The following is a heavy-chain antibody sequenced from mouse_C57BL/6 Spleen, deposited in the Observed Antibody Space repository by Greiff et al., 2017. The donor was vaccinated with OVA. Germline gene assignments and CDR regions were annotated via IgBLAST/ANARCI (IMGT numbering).Heavy chain of an antibody. CDR1: GFTFSDYY. J-gene: IGHJ2*01. V-gene: IGHV5-16*01. Sequence: EVMLVESEGGLVQPGRSMKLSCTASGFTFSDYYMAWVRQVPEKGLEWVANINYDGSSTYYLDSLKSRFIISRDNAKNILYLQMSSLKSEDTATYYCARDQGTTHFDYWGQGTTLTVSS. CDR2: INYDGSST. D-gene: IGHD2-14*01. CDR3: ARDQGTTHFDY.